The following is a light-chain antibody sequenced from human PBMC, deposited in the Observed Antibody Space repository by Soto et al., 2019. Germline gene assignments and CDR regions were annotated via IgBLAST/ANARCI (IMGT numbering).Light chain of an antibody. J-gene: IGLJ3*02. CDR2: EVS. CDR3: SSYAGSNNLRV. CDR1: SSDVGGYNY. Sequence: QSALTQPPSASGSPGQSVTISCTGTSSDVGGYNYVSWYQQHSGKAPKLMLYEVSKRPSGVPDRFSGSKSGNTASLTVSGLRAEDEADYYCSSYAGSNNLRVFGGGTKLTVL. V-gene: IGLV2-8*01.